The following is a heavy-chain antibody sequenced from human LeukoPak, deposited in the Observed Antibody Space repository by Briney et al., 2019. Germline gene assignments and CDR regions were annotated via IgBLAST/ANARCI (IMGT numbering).Heavy chain of an antibody. D-gene: IGHD4-17*01. J-gene: IGHJ3*02. Sequence: ASVKVSCKASGYTFTGYYIHWVRQAPGQGLGWMGWINPNSGGTNYAQKFQGRVTMTRDTSISTAYMELSRLRSDDTAVYYCARIDHTKYGDYRAFDIWGQGTMITVSS. CDR2: INPNSGGT. CDR3: ARIDHTKYGDYRAFDI. V-gene: IGHV1-2*02. CDR1: GYTFTGYY.